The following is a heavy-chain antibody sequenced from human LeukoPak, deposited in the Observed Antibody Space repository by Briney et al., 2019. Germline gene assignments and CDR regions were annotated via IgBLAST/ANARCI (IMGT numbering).Heavy chain of an antibody. V-gene: IGHV3-7*04. CDR2: IKRDGSEK. D-gene: IGHD4-17*01. Sequence: GGSLRLSCAASGLTFSSYWMSWVPQAPGEGLEWVANIKRDGSEKYYVDSVKGRFTISRDNATNSLYLQMNSLRAEEAAVYYCARGYGDSIHFDYWGQGTLVTVSS. CDR1: GLTFSSYW. J-gene: IGHJ4*02. CDR3: ARGYGDSIHFDY.